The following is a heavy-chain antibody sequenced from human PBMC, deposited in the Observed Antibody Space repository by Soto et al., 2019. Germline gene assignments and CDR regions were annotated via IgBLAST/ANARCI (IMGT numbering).Heavy chain of an antibody. CDR3: VRDDVYCGGGRCFGVPMDV. J-gene: IGHJ6*03. CDR1: GFTFSSYS. CDR2: ISSSSSYI. D-gene: IGHD2-15*01. Sequence: GGSLRLSCAASGFTFSSYSMNWVRQAPGKGLEWASSISSSSSYIYYADSVKGRFTISRDSSKNTLDLQLNSLRAEDTAVYYCVRDDVYCGGGRCFGVPMDVWGKGTTVTVSS. V-gene: IGHV3-21*01.